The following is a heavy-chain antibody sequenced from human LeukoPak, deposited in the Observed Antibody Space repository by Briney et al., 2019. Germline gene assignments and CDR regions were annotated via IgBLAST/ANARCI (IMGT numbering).Heavy chain of an antibody. CDR2: IYYSGGT. CDR1: GGSISSRTYD. Sequence: SETLSLTCTVSGGSISSRTYDWGWSRQPPGKGLEWSGSIYYSGGTDDNPSRKSRFTTSLDTSKNQVSLKLSSVTAAAPAVYSCTGELAGTTVHYWGQGTLVTVSS. D-gene: IGHD1-7*01. J-gene: IGHJ4*02. CDR3: TGELAGTTVHY. V-gene: IGHV4-39*07.